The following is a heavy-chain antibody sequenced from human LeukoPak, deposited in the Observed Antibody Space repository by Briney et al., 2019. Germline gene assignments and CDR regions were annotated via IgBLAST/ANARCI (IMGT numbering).Heavy chain of an antibody. D-gene: IGHD3-22*01. J-gene: IGHJ3*02. Sequence: SETLSLTCTVSGGSISSYYRSWIRQPPGKGLEWIGYIYYSGSTNYNPSLKSRVTISVDTSKNQFSLKLSSVTAADTAVYYCARTGSPDYYDSSGYSVPYDAFDIWGQGTMVTVSS. V-gene: IGHV4-59*01. CDR2: IYYSGST. CDR1: GGSISSYY. CDR3: ARTGSPDYYDSSGYSVPYDAFDI.